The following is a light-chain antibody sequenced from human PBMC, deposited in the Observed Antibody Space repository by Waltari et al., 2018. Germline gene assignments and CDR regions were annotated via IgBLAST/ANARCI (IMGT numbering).Light chain of an antibody. CDR3: QQYYTAPYT. Sequence: DIVMTQSPDSLAGSLGEMAPINCKSNQNVLASFHNKNYLAWYQLKPGQSPKLLIYWASTRESGVPDRFSGSGSGTDFTLTISSLQAEDVAVYYCQQYYTAPYTFGQGTKVEIK. J-gene: IGKJ2*01. V-gene: IGKV4-1*01. CDR2: WAS. CDR1: QNVLASFHNKNY.